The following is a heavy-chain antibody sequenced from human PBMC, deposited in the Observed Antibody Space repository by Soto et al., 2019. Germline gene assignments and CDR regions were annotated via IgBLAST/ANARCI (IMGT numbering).Heavy chain of an antibody. CDR3: TRETVAGITGLDY. V-gene: IGHV3-23*01. CDR1: GFNVGAFA. D-gene: IGHD1-20*01. Sequence: GGSLRLSCAASGFNVGAFAVNWVRQAPGKGLEWVSGISVSDAFIYYADSVRGRFSISRDASENILYLQMNSLRVDDTALHYCTRETVAGITGLDYWGQGTLVTSPQ. J-gene: IGHJ4*02. CDR2: ISVSDAFI.